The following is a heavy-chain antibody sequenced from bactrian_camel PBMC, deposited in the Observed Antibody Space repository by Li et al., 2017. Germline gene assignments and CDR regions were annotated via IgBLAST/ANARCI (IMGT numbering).Heavy chain of an antibody. CDR3: AAGPAGDYCYTLEPYYYSY. CDR1: GFTYNTHN. CDR2: IASTGGT. J-gene: IGHJ4*01. V-gene: IGHV3S53*01. Sequence: HVQLVESGGGTVQAGGSLKLSCVGSGFTYNTHNMGWFRQVPGKEREEIAVIASTGGTNYADSVKGRFTISRDNAKNSVYLQMNSLKLEDTAMYYCAAGPAGDYCYTLEPYYYSYWGQGTQVTVS. D-gene: IGHD2*01.